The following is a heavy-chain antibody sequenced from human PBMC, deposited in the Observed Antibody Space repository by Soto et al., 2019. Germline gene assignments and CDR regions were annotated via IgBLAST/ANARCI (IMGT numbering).Heavy chain of an antibody. CDR2: VYYSGTT. V-gene: IGHV4-39*01. CDR3: ARRVVSGWSNGDYYFAH. J-gene: IGHJ4*02. Sequence: SETLSLTCAVSGGSTRHSSYFWGWIRQPPGKGLEWIASVYYSGTTYYNPSLENRVSISVDPSKRQVSLTLTSATDADTAVYFCARRVVSGWSNGDYYFAHRGQGALVTVSS. CDR1: GGSTRHSSYF. D-gene: IGHD6-19*01.